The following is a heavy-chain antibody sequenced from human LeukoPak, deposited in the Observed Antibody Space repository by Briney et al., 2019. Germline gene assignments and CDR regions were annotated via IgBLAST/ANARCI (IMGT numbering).Heavy chain of an antibody. D-gene: IGHD6-6*01. J-gene: IGHJ4*02. CDR2: INPNSGGT. Sequence: GASVKVSCKASGYTFTGYYMHWVRQAPGQGLEWMGWINPNSGGTNYAQKFQGRVTMTRDTSISTAYMELSRLRSDDRAVYYCARGLNVQLARGGDYWGQGTLVTVSS. CDR3: ARGLNVQLARGGDY. V-gene: IGHV1-2*02. CDR1: GYTFTGYY.